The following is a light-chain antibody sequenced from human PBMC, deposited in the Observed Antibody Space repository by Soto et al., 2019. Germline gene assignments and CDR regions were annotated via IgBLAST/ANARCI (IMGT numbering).Light chain of an antibody. J-gene: IGLJ2*01. V-gene: IGLV2-14*01. CDR3: SSYTSSGTLLV. Sequence: QSALTQPASVSGSPGQSVTISCSGTSSDVGGYTFVSWYQHHPGKAPKLMIYEVSNRPSGVSNRFSGSKSGNTASLTISGLQAEDEADYYCSSYTSSGTLLVFGGGTKLTVL. CDR1: SSDVGGYTF. CDR2: EVS.